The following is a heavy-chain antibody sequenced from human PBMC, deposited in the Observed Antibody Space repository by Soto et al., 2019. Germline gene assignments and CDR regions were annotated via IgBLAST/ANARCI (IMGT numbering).Heavy chain of an antibody. J-gene: IGHJ4*02. CDR2: ISSSSSYI. Sequence: GGSLRLSCAASGFTFSSYSMNWVRQAPGKGLEWVSSISSSSSYIYYADSVKGRFTISRDNAKNSLYLQMNSLRAEDTAVYYCARDAYDFWSGYSYFDYWGQRTLVTVSS. CDR1: GFTFSSYS. CDR3: ARDAYDFWSGYSYFDY. D-gene: IGHD3-3*01. V-gene: IGHV3-21*01.